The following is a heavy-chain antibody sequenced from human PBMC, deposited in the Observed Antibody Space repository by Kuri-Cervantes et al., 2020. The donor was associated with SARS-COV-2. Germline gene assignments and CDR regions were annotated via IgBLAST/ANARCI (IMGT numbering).Heavy chain of an antibody. V-gene: IGHV4-4*07. Sequence: SETLSLTCTVSGGSISSSYWTWIRQPAGKGLEWIGRIYTSGNTNYNPSLKSRVTMSVDTSKNQLSLKVSSVTAADTAVYYCAGGRYSSYYYYYMDVWGKGTTVTVSS. J-gene: IGHJ6*03. CDR3: AGGRYSSYYYYYMDV. D-gene: IGHD6-19*01. CDR1: GGSISSSY. CDR2: IYTSGNT.